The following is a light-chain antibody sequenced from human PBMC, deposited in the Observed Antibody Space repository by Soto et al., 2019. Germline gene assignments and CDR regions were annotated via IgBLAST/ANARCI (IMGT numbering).Light chain of an antibody. V-gene: IGKV1-27*01. Sequence: DTQMTQSPSSLFASVGDRVTMTCRASLPISSYLAWYQQKPGKVPKLLIYAASTLQSGVPSRFSGSGSGTDFTLTISSLQPEDVATYYCQKYNSAPQTFGQGTKVDIK. CDR1: LPISSY. CDR2: AAS. J-gene: IGKJ1*01. CDR3: QKYNSAPQT.